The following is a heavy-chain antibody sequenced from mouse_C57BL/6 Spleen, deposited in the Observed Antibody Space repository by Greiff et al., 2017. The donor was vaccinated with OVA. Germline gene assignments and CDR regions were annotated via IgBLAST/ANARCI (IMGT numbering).Heavy chain of an antibody. CDR2: IDPYSGGT. CDR3: ARDNGEYFDV. V-gene: IGHV1-72*01. Sequence: QVQLQQPGAELVKPGASVKLSCKASGYTFTSYWMHWVKQRPGRGLEWIGRIDPYSGGTKYNEKFKSKATLTVDKPSSTAYMQLSSLTSEDSAGEYCARDNGEYFDVWGTGTTVTVSS. J-gene: IGHJ1*03. CDR1: GYTFTSYW.